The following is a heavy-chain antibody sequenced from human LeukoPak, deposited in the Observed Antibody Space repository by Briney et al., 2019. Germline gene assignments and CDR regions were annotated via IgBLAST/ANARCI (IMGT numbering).Heavy chain of an antibody. CDR3: AKGGANYYYYYMDV. Sequence: PGGSLRLSCAASGFTFSSYAMHWVRQAPGKGLEWVAVISYDGSNKYCADSVKGRFTISRDNSKNTLYLQMNSLRAEDTAVYYCAKGGANYYYYYMDVWGKGTTVTVSS. D-gene: IGHD1-26*01. CDR2: ISYDGSNK. J-gene: IGHJ6*03. CDR1: GFTFSSYA. V-gene: IGHV3-30*04.